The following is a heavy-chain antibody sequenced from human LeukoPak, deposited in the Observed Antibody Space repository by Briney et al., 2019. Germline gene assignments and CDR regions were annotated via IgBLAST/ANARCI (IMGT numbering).Heavy chain of an antibody. V-gene: IGHV3-23*01. D-gene: IGHD3-22*01. Sequence: GGSLRLSCAASGFTFSSYAMSWVRQAPGKGLEWVSAISGSGGSTYYADSMKGRFTISRDNSKNTLYLQMNSLRAEDTAVYYCAEPEGGYYDIRPDWGQGTLVTVSS. CDR2: ISGSGGST. CDR1: GFTFSSYA. CDR3: AEPEGGYYDIRPD. J-gene: IGHJ4*02.